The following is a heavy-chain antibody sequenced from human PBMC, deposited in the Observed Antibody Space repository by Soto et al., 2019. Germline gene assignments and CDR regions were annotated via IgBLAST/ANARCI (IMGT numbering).Heavy chain of an antibody. CDR1: GFAFSRYT. Sequence: GGSLRLSCAAYGFAFSRYTMNWVRQAPGQGPEWVAYIGATGSITYYADSVKGRFSISRDNAQNSLFLQLTRLSDADTAVYYCARRAYGDYHFDNWGQGTLVTVS. CDR2: IGATGSIT. CDR3: ARRAYGDYHFDN. D-gene: IGHD4-17*01. V-gene: IGHV3-48*02. J-gene: IGHJ4*02.